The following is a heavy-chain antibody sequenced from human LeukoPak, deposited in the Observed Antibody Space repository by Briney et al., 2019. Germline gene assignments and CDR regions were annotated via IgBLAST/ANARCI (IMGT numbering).Heavy chain of an antibody. CDR3: AKEAQGCSITSCYFDS. D-gene: IGHD2-2*01. CDR1: GFTLSSYA. J-gene: IGHJ4*02. Sequence: PGGSLRLSCAASGFTLSSYAMSWVRQAPGKGLEWVSAISGSGGSTYYADSVKGRFTISRDNSKNTLYLQMNSLRAEDTAVYYCAKEAQGCSITSCYFDSWGQGTLVTVSS. CDR2: ISGSGGST. V-gene: IGHV3-23*01.